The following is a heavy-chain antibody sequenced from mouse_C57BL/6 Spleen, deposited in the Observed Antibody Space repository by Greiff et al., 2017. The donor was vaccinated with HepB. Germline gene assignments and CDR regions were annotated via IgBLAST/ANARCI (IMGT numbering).Heavy chain of an antibody. CDR3: ARGGRSPSIPMDY. CDR2: IDPSDSYT. J-gene: IGHJ4*01. V-gene: IGHV1-59*01. D-gene: IGHD1-1*01. CDR1: GYTFTSYW. Sequence: QVQLQQPGAELVRPGTSVKLSCKASGYTFTSYWMHWVKQRPGQGLEWIGVIDPSDSYTNYNQKFKGKATLTVDTSSSTAYMQLSSLTSEDSAVYYCARGGRSPSIPMDYWGQGTSVTVSS.